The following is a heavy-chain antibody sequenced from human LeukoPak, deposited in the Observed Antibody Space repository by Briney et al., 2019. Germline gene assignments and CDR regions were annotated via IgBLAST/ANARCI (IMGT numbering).Heavy chain of an antibody. CDR1: GGSFSGYY. CDR2: INHSGST. CDR3: AKGGGGSYYLDY. Sequence: SETLSLTCAVYGGSFSGYYWSWIRQPPGKGLEWIGEINHSGSTNYNPSLKSRVTISVDTSKNQFSLKLSSVTAADTAVYYCAKGGGGSYYLDYWGQGTLATVSS. V-gene: IGHV4-34*01. J-gene: IGHJ4*02. D-gene: IGHD1-26*01.